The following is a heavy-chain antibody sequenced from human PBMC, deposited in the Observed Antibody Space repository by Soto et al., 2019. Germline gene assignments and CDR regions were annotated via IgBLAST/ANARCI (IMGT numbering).Heavy chain of an antibody. D-gene: IGHD2-21*02. CDR2: IYYSGNT. V-gene: IGHV4-59*01. J-gene: IGHJ4*02. CDR3: GGGVTSPLRGRRLDD. Sequence: SETLSLTCNVSGGSISSYYWNCIRQFPGKGLEWIGYIYYSGNTNYNPSLQSRVTISVDTSRNQFSLKLSSVTTADTAVYYCGGGVTSPLRGRRLDDWGQGTLVTVSS. CDR1: GGSISSYY.